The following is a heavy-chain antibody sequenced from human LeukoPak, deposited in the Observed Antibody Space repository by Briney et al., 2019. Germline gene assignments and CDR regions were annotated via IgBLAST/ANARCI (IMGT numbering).Heavy chain of an antibody. CDR2: ILYDGSNK. Sequence: GGSLRLSCAASGFTFSSYAVHWVRQAPGKGLEGVAVILYDGSNKYYADSVEGRFTISRDNSKNTLYLKNNSLRAEDTAVYYCARDNNELLWFGESPFWFDPWGQGTLVTVSS. V-gene: IGHV3-30-3*01. J-gene: IGHJ5*02. CDR3: ARDNNELLWFGESPFWFDP. D-gene: IGHD3-10*01. CDR1: GFTFSSYA.